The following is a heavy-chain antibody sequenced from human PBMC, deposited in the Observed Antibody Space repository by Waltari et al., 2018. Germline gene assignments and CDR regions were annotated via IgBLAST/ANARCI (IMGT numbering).Heavy chain of an antibody. V-gene: IGHV3-15*01. CDR1: GFTFSNAW. Sequence: EVQLVESGGGLVKPGGSLRLSCAASGFTFSNAWMSWVRQAPGKGLEWVGRIKSKTDGGTADYAAPVKGRFTISRDDSKNTLYLQMNSLKTEDTAVYYCTTDHQGNWFDPWGQGTLVTVSS. J-gene: IGHJ5*02. CDR2: IKSKTDGGTA. CDR3: TTDHQGNWFDP.